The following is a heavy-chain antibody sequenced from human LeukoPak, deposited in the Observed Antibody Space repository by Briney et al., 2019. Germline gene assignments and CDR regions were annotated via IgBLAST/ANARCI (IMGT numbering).Heavy chain of an antibody. CDR1: GGTSNSHA. V-gene: IGHV1-69*04. CDR3: ATTNDGGGYQWGDFFDF. D-gene: IGHD3-22*01. Sequence: SVEVSCKASGGTSNSHAISWVRQAPGQGLEWMGRIIPNLGTTNRAQNFQDRVTLTADKSTNTAYMELTSLTSDDTAVYYCATTNDGGGYQWGDFFDFWGQGTLVTVSS. J-gene: IGHJ4*02. CDR2: IIPNLGTT.